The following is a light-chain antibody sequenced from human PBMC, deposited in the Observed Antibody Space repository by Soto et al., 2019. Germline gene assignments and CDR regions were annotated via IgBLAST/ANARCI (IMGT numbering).Light chain of an antibody. V-gene: IGLV2-14*01. CDR3: SSYTSSSTLV. J-gene: IGLJ1*01. Sequence: QSALTQPASVSGSPGQSMTISCPGTSEDVGGYDYVSWYQHHPGKAPKLMISEVSNRPSGLSNRFSGSKSGSTASLTISGLQAEDEADYYCSSYTSSSTLVFGSGTKVTVL. CDR2: EVS. CDR1: SEDVGGYDY.